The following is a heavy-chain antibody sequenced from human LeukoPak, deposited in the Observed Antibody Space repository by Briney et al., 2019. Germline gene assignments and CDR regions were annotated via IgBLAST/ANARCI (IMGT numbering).Heavy chain of an antibody. CDR3: AHATATVVTCDY. D-gene: IGHD4-23*01. V-gene: IGHV2-5*02. CDR2: IYWDDDR. J-gene: IGHJ4*02. CDR1: GFSLRTRGVG. Sequence: SGPTLVKPTQHLTLTCTLSGFSLRTRGVGVGWIRQPPGKALEWLALIYWDDDRRYSPSLRSRLSITKDTSKNQVVLTMTNMDPVNTATYYCAHATATVVTCDYWGQGILVTVSS.